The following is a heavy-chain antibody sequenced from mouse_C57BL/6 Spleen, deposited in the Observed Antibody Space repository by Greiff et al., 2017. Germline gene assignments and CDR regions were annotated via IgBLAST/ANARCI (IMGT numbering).Heavy chain of an antibody. CDR3: ARLTTGYAMDY. Sequence: VQLQESGAELVKPGASVKISCKASGYAFSSYWMNWVKQRPGKGLEWIGQIYPGDGDTNYNGKFKGKATLTADKSSSTAYMQLSSLTSEDSAVYFCARLTTGYAMDYWGQGTSVTVSS. J-gene: IGHJ4*01. CDR2: IYPGDGDT. V-gene: IGHV1-80*01. D-gene: IGHD2-12*01. CDR1: GYAFSSYW.